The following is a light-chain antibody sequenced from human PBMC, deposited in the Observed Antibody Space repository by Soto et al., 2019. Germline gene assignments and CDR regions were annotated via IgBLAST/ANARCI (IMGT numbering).Light chain of an antibody. CDR1: ISNIGSNT. Sequence: QSVLTPPASVSGSPGQRVTISCSGSISNIGSNTVNWYQQLPGTAPKLLIYSNNQRPSVVPHRFSGSKSGTSASLAISGLHADHEADYYCAAWDDSLKGYVFGTGTKVT. J-gene: IGLJ1*01. CDR2: SNN. V-gene: IGLV1-44*01. CDR3: AAWDDSLKGYV.